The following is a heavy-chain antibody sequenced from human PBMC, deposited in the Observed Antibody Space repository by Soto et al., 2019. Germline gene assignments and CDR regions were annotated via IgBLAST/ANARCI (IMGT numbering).Heavy chain of an antibody. Sequence: QVQLVESGGGVVQPGRSLRLSCAASGFTFSSYGMHWVRQAPGKGLEWVAVIWYDGSNKYYADSVKGRFTISRDNSKNTLYLQMNSPRAEDTAVYYCARGCPYSSSWFCHFDYWGQGTLVTVSS. CDR2: IWYDGSNK. J-gene: IGHJ4*02. CDR1: GFTFSSYG. V-gene: IGHV3-33*01. CDR3: ARGCPYSSSWFCHFDY. D-gene: IGHD6-13*01.